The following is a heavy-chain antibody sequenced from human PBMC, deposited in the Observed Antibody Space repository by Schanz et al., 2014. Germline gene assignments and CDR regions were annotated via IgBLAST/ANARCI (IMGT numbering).Heavy chain of an antibody. Sequence: QVQLVQSGAEVKKPGASVKVSCKASGYTFTSYYMHWVRQAPGQGLEWMGIINPSGGSTSYAQKFQGRVTMTRVTTTSTVFMELSSLRSDDAAVYCCARGPSTGAFDIWGQGTMVTVSS. J-gene: IGHJ3*02. CDR1: GYTFTSYY. CDR2: INPSGGST. CDR3: ARGPSTGAFDI. V-gene: IGHV1-46*03.